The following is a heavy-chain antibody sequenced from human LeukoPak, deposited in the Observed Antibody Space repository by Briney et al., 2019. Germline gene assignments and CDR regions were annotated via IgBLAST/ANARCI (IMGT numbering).Heavy chain of an antibody. D-gene: IGHD6-6*01. V-gene: IGHV3-23*01. CDR2: ISGSGGST. CDR1: GFTFSGYA. Sequence: PGGSLRLSCAASGFTFSGYAMSWVRQAPGKGLEWVSAISGSGGSTYYADSVKGRFTISRDNSKNTLYLQVNSLRAEDTAVYYCAKAGIGGSSLYYFDYWGQGTLVTVSS. CDR3: AKAGIGGSSLYYFDY. J-gene: IGHJ4*02.